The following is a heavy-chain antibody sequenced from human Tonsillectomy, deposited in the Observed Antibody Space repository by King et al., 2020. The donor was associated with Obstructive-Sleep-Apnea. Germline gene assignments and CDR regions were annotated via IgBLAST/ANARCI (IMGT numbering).Heavy chain of an antibody. CDR3: ARESSQNDDFLTGFLPYFAY. V-gene: IGHV3-30-3*01. CDR1: GFTFSSYA. Sequence: VQLVESGGGVVQPGRSLRLSCAASGFTFSSYAVHWVRQAPGKGLEWVAVISYNGNNKYYADSVKGRFTISRDNAKNTLYLQMNSLKIEHTAVFYCARESSQNDDFLTGFLPYFAYWGQGTLVTVSS. CDR2: ISYNGNNK. D-gene: IGHD3-9*01. J-gene: IGHJ4*02.